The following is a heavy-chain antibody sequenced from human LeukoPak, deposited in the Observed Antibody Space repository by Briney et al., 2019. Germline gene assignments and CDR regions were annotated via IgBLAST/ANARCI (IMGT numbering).Heavy chain of an antibody. CDR1: GGSISSDTYY. V-gene: IGHV4-61*01. CDR3: ARGLGDYVEDWYFDL. J-gene: IGHJ2*01. Sequence: SETLSLTCTVSGGSISSDTYYWSWIRQPPGKGLEWIGYIYNSGSTNYNPSLESRITISVDTSKNQFSLKLSSVTAADTAVYYCARGLGDYVEDWYFDLWGRGTLVTVSS. CDR2: IYNSGST. D-gene: IGHD4-17*01.